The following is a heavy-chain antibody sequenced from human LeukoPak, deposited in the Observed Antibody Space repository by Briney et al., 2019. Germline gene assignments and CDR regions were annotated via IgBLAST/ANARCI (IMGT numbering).Heavy chain of an antibody. CDR3: AHKGPRRPFDY. CDR1: GFSLSTSGVG. CDR2: IYWDDDQ. Sequence: SGPTLVNPTQTLTVTCTFSGFSLSTSGVGVGWIRQPPGKALEWLALIYWDDDQRYSPSLKSRLTITKDTSKNQVVLTMTNMDLVDTATYYCAHKGPRRPFDYWGQGTLVTVSS. J-gene: IGHJ4*02. V-gene: IGHV2-5*02.